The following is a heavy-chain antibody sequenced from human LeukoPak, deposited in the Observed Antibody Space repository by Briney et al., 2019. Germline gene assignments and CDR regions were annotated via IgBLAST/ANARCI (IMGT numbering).Heavy chain of an antibody. V-gene: IGHV3-53*01. CDR1: GFTVSGNS. CDR2: IYSDNT. J-gene: IGHJ4*02. D-gene: IGHD4/OR15-4a*01. CDR3: ARRAGAYSHPYDY. Sequence: GGSLRLSCTVSGFTVSGNSMSWVRQAPGKGLEWVSFIYSDNTHYSDSVKGRFTISRDNSKNTLYLQMNSLRAEDTAVYHCARRAGAYSHPYDYWGQGTLVTVSS.